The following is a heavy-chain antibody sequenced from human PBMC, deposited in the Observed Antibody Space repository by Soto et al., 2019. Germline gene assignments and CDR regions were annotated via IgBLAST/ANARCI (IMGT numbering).Heavy chain of an antibody. Sequence: SETLSLTCTVSGGSISSGDYYWSWIRQPPGKGLEWIGYIYYSGNTYYNPSLKSRVTISVDTSKNQFSLKLNSVTAADTAVYYCARDTNGWSYFDYWGQGTLVTVSS. CDR1: GGSISSGDYY. J-gene: IGHJ4*02. CDR2: IYYSGNT. CDR3: ARDTNGWSYFDY. V-gene: IGHV4-30-4*01. D-gene: IGHD6-19*01.